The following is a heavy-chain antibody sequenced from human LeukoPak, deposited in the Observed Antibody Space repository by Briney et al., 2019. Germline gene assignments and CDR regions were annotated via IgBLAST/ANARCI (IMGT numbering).Heavy chain of an antibody. D-gene: IGHD5-12*01. J-gene: IGHJ6*03. V-gene: IGHV3-7*01. CDR3: AREHSGYDFPGRDYYYMDV. CDR2: IKQDGTEK. Sequence: GGSLRLSCAASGFTFTTYWMSWVRQPPGKGLEWVANIKQDGTEKYYVDSVKGRFTISRDNAKNSLYLQMNSLRAEDTAVYYCAREHSGYDFPGRDYYYMDVWGKGTTVTVSS. CDR1: GFTFTTYW.